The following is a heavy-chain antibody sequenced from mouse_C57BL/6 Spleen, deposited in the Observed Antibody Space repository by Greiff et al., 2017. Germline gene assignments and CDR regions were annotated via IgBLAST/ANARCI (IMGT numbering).Heavy chain of an antibody. D-gene: IGHD1-1*01. Sequence: DVKLQESGTVLARPGASVRMSCKTSGYTFTSYWMHWVKQRPGQGLEWIGAIYPGNSDTSYNQKFKGKAKLTAVTSASTAYMELSSLTNEDSAVYYCTKEWNYYGSSYVMDYWGQGTSVTVSS. CDR1: GYTFTSYW. CDR2: IYPGNSDT. J-gene: IGHJ4*01. V-gene: IGHV1-5*01. CDR3: TKEWNYYGSSYVMDY.